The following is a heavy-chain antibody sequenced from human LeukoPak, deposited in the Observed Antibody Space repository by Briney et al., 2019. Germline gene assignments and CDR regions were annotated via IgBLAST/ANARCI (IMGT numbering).Heavy chain of an antibody. Sequence: ASVKVSCKASGYTFITYGISWVRQAPGQGLEWMGWISAYNGDTNYAQKLQGRVTMTTDTSTSTAYMELRSLRSDDTAVYYCGRGRFLGQLVDYWGQGTLVTVSS. CDR2: ISAYNGDT. CDR3: GRGRFLGQLVDY. CDR1: GYTFITYG. D-gene: IGHD6-6*01. J-gene: IGHJ4*02. V-gene: IGHV1-18*01.